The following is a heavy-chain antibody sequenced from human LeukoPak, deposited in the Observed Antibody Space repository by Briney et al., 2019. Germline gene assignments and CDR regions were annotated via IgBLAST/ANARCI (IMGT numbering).Heavy chain of an antibody. J-gene: IGHJ4*02. CDR2: ISGSGGST. D-gene: IGHD3-10*01. Sequence: QTGGSLGLSCAASGFTFSSYAMSWVRQAPGKGLEWVSAISGSGGSTYYADSVKGRFTISRDNSKNTLYLQMNSLRAEDTAVYYCAKESMVRGVIILDYWGQGTLVTVSS. CDR3: AKESMVRGVIILDY. CDR1: GFTFSSYA. V-gene: IGHV3-23*01.